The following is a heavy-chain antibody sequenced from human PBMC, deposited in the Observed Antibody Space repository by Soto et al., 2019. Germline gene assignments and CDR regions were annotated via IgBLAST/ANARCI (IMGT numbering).Heavy chain of an antibody. D-gene: IGHD6-6*01. J-gene: IGHJ5*02. CDR2: MYYSGST. CDR1: GGSISSSSYN. Sequence: PSETLSLTCTVSGGSISSSSYNWGWLRQPPGKGLEWIGHMYYSGSTYFNPSLKSRVTLSVDTSKNQFSLKVSSVTAADTAVYYCARHGGSSSLFAPWGQGTLVTVSS. V-gene: IGHV4-39*01. CDR3: ARHGGSSSLFAP.